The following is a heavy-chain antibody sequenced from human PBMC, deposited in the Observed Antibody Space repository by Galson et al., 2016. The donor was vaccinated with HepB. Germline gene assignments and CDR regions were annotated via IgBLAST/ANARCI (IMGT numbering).Heavy chain of an antibody. J-gene: IGHJ4*02. CDR3: VKGKAVAGIGGKDY. Sequence: SLRLSCAASGFTFSSYAMHWVRQAPGKGLEYVSVISYNGGNTYYAASMKGRFTISRDNSKNTLYLQMSSLRPEDTAVYYCVKGKAVAGIGGKDYWGQGTLVTVSS. V-gene: IGHV3-64D*08. CDR1: GFTFSSYA. CDR2: ISYNGGNT. D-gene: IGHD6-19*01.